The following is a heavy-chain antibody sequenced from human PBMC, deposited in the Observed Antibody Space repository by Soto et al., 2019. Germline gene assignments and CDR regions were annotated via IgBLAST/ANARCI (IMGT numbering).Heavy chain of an antibody. CDR3: ARYPPRRYYGSGSYYYFDY. CDR2: INHSGST. V-gene: IGHV4-34*01. Sequence: PAETLSLTCAVYGGSFIGYYCSWIRQPPLKWLEWIVEINHSGSTNYNPSLKSRVTISVDTSKNQFSLKLSSVTAADTAVYYCARYPPRRYYGSGSYYYFDYWGQGTLVTSPQ. J-gene: IGHJ4*02. CDR1: GGSFIGYY. D-gene: IGHD3-10*01.